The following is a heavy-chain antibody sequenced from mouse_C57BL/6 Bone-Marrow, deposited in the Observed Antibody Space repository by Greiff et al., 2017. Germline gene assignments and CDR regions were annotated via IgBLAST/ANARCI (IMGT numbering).Heavy chain of an antibody. V-gene: IGHV1-81*01. CDR1: GYTFTSSG. CDR2: IYPRSGNT. J-gene: IGHJ3*01. D-gene: IGHD3-3*01. CDR3: ARGGAGSFAY. Sequence: SGAELARPGASVKLSCKASGYTFTSSGISWVKQRTGQGLEWIGEIYPRSGNTYYNEKFKGKATLTADKSSSTAYMELRSLTSEDSAVYFCARGGAGSFAYWGQGTLVTVSA.